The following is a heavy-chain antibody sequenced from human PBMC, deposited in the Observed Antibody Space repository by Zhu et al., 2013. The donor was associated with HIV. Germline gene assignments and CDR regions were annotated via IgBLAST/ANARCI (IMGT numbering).Heavy chain of an antibody. J-gene: IGHJ4*02. CDR2: IIPIFGTA. Sequence: QVQLVQSGAEVKKPGSSVKVSCKASGGTFSSYAISWVRQAPGQGLEWMGGIIPIFGTANYAQKFQGRVTITADKSTSTAYMELSSLRSEDTAVYYCAREVAYCGGDCLVSPPVLYYFVLLGPREPSVTVSS. D-gene: IGHD2-21*02. CDR1: GGTFSSYA. V-gene: IGHV1-69*06. CDR3: AREVAYCGGDCLVSPPVLYYFVL.